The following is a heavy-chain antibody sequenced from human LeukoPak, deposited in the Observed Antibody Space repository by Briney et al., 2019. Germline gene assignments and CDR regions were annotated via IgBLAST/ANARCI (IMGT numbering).Heavy chain of an antibody. CDR1: GFTFDDFA. J-gene: IGHJ3*02. CDR3: AKDIFTLLRGAFDI. CDR2: VSWNSDSI. Sequence: GGSLRLSCAASGFTFDDFAMHWVRQAPGKGLEWVSGVSWNSDSIGYADSVKGRFTISRDNAKSSLYLQMNSLRAEDTAFYYCAKDIFTLLRGAFDIWGQGTMVTVSS. V-gene: IGHV3-9*01. D-gene: IGHD3-10*01.